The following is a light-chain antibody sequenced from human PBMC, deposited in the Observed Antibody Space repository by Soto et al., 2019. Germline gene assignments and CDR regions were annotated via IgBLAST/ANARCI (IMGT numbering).Light chain of an antibody. CDR1: SSDAGGYNY. CDR3: SSYAGSNNFVV. Sequence: QSVLTQPPSSSGSPGQSVTISCTGTSSDAGGYNYVSWYQQHPGKAPKLMIYEVSKRPSGVPDRFSGSKSGNTASLTVSGLQAEDEADYCCSSYAGSNNFVVFGGGTKLTVL. CDR2: EVS. V-gene: IGLV2-8*01. J-gene: IGLJ2*01.